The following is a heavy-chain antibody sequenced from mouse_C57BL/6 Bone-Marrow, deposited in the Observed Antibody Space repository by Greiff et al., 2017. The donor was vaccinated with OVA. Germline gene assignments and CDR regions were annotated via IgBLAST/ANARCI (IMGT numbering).Heavy chain of an antibody. CDR2: IDPSDSYT. D-gene: IGHD1-1*01. J-gene: IGHJ1*03. V-gene: IGHV1-50*01. CDR1: GYTFTSYW. CDR3: ARDYCGSGYWYFDV. Sequence: QVQLQQPGAELVKPGASVKLSCKASGYTFTSYWMQWVKQRPGQGLEWIGEIDPSDSYTNYNQKFTGKATLTVDTSSSTAYMQLSSLTSEDSAVYYCARDYCGSGYWYFDVWGTGTTVTVSS.